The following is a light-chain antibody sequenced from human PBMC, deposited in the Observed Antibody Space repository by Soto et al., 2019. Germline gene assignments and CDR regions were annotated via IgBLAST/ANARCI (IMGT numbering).Light chain of an antibody. CDR3: QQSYSTPFT. CDR1: QSISSY. CDR2: GSS. J-gene: IGKJ3*01. Sequence: DLQMTQSPSSLSASVGDRVTITCRASQSISSYLNWYQQRPGKAPKLLIYGSSSLQSGVPSRFSGSGSGTDFTLTISSLQPEDFATYSCQQSYSTPFTFGPGTKVDIK. V-gene: IGKV1-39*01.